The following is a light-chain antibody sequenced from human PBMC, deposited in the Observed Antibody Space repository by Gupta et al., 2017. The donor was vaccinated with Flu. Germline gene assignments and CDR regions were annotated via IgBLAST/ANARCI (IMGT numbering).Light chain of an antibody. CDR3: AVWDASLNGRV. Sequence: QSVLTQPPSASGTPGQRVTISCSGDSSNIGRTTVNWYQQLPGTAPKLLIYSDNLRPSGVPDRFSGSKTGTSASLAISGLQSEDEADYYCAVWDASLNGRVFGTGTWVTVV. CDR2: SDN. V-gene: IGLV1-44*01. CDR1: SSNIGRTT. J-gene: IGLJ1*01.